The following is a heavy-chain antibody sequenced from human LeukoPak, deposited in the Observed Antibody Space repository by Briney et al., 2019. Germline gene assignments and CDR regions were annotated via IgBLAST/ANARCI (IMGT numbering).Heavy chain of an antibody. CDR3: ARDHCSSTSRFPSGTNYFDS. D-gene: IGHD2-2*01. J-gene: IGHJ4*02. CDR2: ISSSRSYI. Sequence: GGSLRLSCAASGFTFSSYTMKWVRQAPGKGLEWVSSISSSRSYIYNADSVKGRFTISRDNAKNSLYLQMNSLRAEDTAVYYCARDHCSSTSRFPSGTNYFDSMGQGTPVTVSS. V-gene: IGHV3-21*01. CDR1: GFTFSSYT.